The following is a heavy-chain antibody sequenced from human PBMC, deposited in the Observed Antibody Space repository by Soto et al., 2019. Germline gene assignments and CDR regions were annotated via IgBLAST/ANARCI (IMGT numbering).Heavy chain of an antibody. D-gene: IGHD2-2*01. Sequence: KTGGSLRLSCAASGFTFSSYSMNWVCQAPGKGLEWVSSISSSSSYIYYADSVKGRFTISRDNAKNSLYLQMNSLRAEDTAVYYCARGPDVYSSTSCLFWRPCEYYGMDVWGQGTTVTVSS. CDR1: GFTFSSYS. V-gene: IGHV3-21*01. CDR2: ISSSSSYI. CDR3: ARGPDVYSSTSCLFWRPCEYYGMDV. J-gene: IGHJ6*02.